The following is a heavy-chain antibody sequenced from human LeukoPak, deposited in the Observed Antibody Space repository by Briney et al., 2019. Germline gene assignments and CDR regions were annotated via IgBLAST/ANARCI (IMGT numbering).Heavy chain of an antibody. V-gene: IGHV1-2*02. CDR2: INPNGGGT. CDR3: ARELWTGGSPYFDS. D-gene: IGHD2-15*01. CDR1: GYTFIGHY. Sequence: ASVKVSCKASGYTFIGHYIHWVRRAPGLGLEWMGWINPNGGGTTYAQKFQGRVTMTRDTSSSTVYMELRRLRYDDTAVYYCARELWTGGSPYFDSWGQGSLVTVSS. J-gene: IGHJ4*02.